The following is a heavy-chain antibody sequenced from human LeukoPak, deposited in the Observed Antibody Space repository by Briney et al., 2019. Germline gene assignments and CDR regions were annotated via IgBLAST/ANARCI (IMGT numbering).Heavy chain of an antibody. CDR2: IWYDESNK. D-gene: IGHD3-3*01. V-gene: IGHV3-33*06. Sequence: PGGSLRLSCAASGFSFSTYGMHWVRQAPGKGLEWVALIWYDESNKYYADSVKGRFTISRDNSKNTLYLQMNSLRAEDTAVYYCAQDLILRGAWFDPWGQGTLVTVPS. CDR1: GFSFSTYG. CDR3: AQDLILRGAWFDP. J-gene: IGHJ5*02.